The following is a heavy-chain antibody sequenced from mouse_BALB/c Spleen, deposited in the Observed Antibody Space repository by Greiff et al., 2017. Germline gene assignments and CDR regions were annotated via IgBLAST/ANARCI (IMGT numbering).Heavy chain of an antibody. V-gene: IGHV6-6*02. CDR3: TYFDY. CDR2: IRLKSNNYAT. CDR1: GFTFSNYW. J-gene: IGHJ2*01. Sequence: EVKLMESGGGLVQPGGSMKLSCVASGFTFSNYWMNWVRQSPEQGLEWVAEIRLKSNNYATNYAESVKGRFTISRDDSKRSVYLQMDNLRAEDTGMYYCTYFDYWGQGTTLTVSA.